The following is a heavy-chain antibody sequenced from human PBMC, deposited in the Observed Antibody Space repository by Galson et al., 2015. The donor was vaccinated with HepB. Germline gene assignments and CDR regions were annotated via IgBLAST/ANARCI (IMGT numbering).Heavy chain of an antibody. D-gene: IGHD6-6*01. CDR2: IIPIFGTA. Sequence: VKVSCKASGGTFSSYAISWVRQAPGQGLEWMGGIIPIFGTANYAQKFQGRVTITADESTSTAYMELSSLRSEDTAVYYCARVRVSSSMHYFDYWGQGTLVTVSS. V-gene: IGHV1-69*13. J-gene: IGHJ4*02. CDR3: ARVRVSSSMHYFDY. CDR1: GGTFSSYA.